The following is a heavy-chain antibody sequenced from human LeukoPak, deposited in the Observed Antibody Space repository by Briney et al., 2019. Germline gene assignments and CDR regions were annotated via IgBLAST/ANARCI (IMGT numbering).Heavy chain of an antibody. J-gene: IGHJ4*02. V-gene: IGHV1-8*03. D-gene: IGHD3-22*01. CDR3: ATWNYYDSSGHFDY. Sequence: GASVKVSCKASGYTFTSYDINWVRRATGQGLEWMGWMNPNSGNTGYAQKFQGRVTITRNTSISTAYMELSSLRSEDTAVYYCATWNYYDSSGHFDYWGQGTLVTVSS. CDR2: MNPNSGNT. CDR1: GYTFTSYD.